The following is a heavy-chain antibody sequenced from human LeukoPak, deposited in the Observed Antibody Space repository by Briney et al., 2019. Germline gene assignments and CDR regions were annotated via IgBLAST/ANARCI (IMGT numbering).Heavy chain of an antibody. CDR3: ARAYDYVWGSYRSENWFDP. Sequence: PSETLSLTCTVSGGSISSSSYYWGWIRQPPGKGLEWIGSIYYSGSTYYNPSLKSRVTISVDTSKNQFSLKLSSVTAADTAVYYCARAYDYVWGSYRSENWFDPWGQGTLVTVSS. V-gene: IGHV4-39*07. CDR1: GGSISSSSYY. J-gene: IGHJ5*02. D-gene: IGHD3-16*02. CDR2: IYYSGST.